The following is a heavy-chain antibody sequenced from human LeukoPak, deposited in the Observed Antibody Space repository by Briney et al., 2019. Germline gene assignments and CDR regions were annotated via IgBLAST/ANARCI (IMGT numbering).Heavy chain of an antibody. CDR2: FDPEDGET. CDR1: GYTLTELS. CDR3: ATSTLYYYDSSGDHSIDY. Sequence: ASVKVSCKVSGYTLTELSMHWVRQAPGKGLEWMGGFDPEDGETIYAQKFQGRVTMTEDTSTHTAYMELSSLRSEDTAVYYCATSTLYYYDSSGDHSIDYWGQGTLVTVSS. D-gene: IGHD3-22*01. J-gene: IGHJ4*02. V-gene: IGHV1-24*01.